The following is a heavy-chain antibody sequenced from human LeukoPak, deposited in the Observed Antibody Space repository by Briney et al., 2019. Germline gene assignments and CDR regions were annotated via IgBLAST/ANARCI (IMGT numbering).Heavy chain of an antibody. CDR1: GFTVSSNY. CDR3: AKRSDYGSNGNYFDS. J-gene: IGHJ4*02. CDR2: ISGRDTNT. D-gene: IGHD4-23*01. Sequence: PGGSLRLSCAASGFTVSSNYMSWVRQAPGKGLEWVSAISGRDTNTYYADSVKGRFTISRDNSKNTLYLQMNSLRAEDTAVYYCAKRSDYGSNGNYFDSWGQGTPVTVSS. V-gene: IGHV3-23*01.